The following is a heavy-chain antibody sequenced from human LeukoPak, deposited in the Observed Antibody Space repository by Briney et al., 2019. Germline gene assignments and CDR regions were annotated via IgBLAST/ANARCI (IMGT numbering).Heavy chain of an antibody. Sequence: GASVKVSCKASGYTFTSYDINWVRQATGQGLEWMGWMNPNSGNTGYAQKFQGRVTITRNTSISTAYMELSSLRSEDTAVYYCARVRPQLRYFDWLFFFDYWGQGTLVTVSS. D-gene: IGHD3-9*01. CDR3: ARVRPQLRYFDWLFFFDY. V-gene: IGHV1-8*03. CDR1: GYTFTSYD. J-gene: IGHJ4*02. CDR2: MNPNSGNT.